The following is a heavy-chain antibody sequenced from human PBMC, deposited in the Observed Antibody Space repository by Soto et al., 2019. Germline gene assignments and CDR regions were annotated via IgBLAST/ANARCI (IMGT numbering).Heavy chain of an antibody. J-gene: IGHJ4*02. V-gene: IGHV3-30-3*01. CDR1: GFTFSSYA. CDR2: ISYDGSNK. CDR3: ARAPCGGACYSVFYY. Sequence: HPGGSLRLSCAASGFTFSSYAMHWVRQAPGKGLEWVAVISYDGSNKYYADSVKGRFTISRDNSKNTLYLQMNSLRAEDTAVYYCARAPCGGACYSVFYYWGQGT. D-gene: IGHD2-21*02.